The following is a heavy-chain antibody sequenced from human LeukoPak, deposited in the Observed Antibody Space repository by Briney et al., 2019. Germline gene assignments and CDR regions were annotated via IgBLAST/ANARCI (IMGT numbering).Heavy chain of an antibody. CDR3: AAREKYYDSSGPADY. CDR1: GGSISSSSYY. J-gene: IGHJ4*02. D-gene: IGHD3-22*01. Sequence: SETLSLTCTVSGGSISSSSYYWGWIRQPPGKGLEWIGSIYYSGSTYYNPSLKSRVTISVDTSKNQFSLKLSPVTAADTAVYYCAAREKYYDSSGPADYWGQGTLVTVSS. CDR2: IYYSGST. V-gene: IGHV4-39*01.